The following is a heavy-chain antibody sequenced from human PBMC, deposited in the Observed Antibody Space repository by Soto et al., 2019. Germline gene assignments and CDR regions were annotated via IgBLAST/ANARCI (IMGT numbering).Heavy chain of an antibody. CDR2: ISYDGSNK. CDR1: GFTFSSYG. V-gene: IGHV3-30*18. CDR3: AKDYYDSSVYYDNWFDP. Sequence: ESGGGVVQPGRSLRLSCAASGFTFSSYGMHWVRQAPGKGLEWVAVISYDGSNKYYADSVKGRFTISRDNSKNTLYLQMNSLRAEATAVYYCAKDYYDSSVYYDNWFDPWGQGTLVTVSS. D-gene: IGHD3-22*01. J-gene: IGHJ5*02.